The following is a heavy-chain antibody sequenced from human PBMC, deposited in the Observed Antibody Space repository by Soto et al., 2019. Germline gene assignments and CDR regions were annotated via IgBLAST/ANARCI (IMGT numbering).Heavy chain of an antibody. V-gene: IGHV3-21*01. CDR3: ARDYSSSSGGMDV. CDR2: ISSSSYI. Sequence: EVQLVESGGGLVKPGGSLRLSCAASGFTFSSYSMNWVRQAPGKGLEWVSSISSSSYIYYADSVKGRFTISRDNAKNSLYLQMNSLRAEDTAVYYCARDYSSSSGGMDVWGQGTTVTVSS. CDR1: GFTFSSYS. D-gene: IGHD6-13*01. J-gene: IGHJ6*02.